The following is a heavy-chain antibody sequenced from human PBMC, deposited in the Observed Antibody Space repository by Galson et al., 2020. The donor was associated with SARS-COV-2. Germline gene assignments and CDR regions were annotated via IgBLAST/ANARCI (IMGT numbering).Heavy chain of an antibody. CDR3: ARRNTEGASRAFDY. J-gene: IGHJ4*02. V-gene: IGHV5-51*01. D-gene: IGHD1-26*01. CDR2: IYPDDSDA. Sequence: HGEFLKISCKSSGYKFTNYGIDWVRQMPGKGLEWMGIIYPDDSDARYSPSFEGQVTISVDKSISTAYLQWSSLKASDSAIYYCARRNTEGASRAFDYWGQGTLVTVSS. CDR1: GYKFTNYG.